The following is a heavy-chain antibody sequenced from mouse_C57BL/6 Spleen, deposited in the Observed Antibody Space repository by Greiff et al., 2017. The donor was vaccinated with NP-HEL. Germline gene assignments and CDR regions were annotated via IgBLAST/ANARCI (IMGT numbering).Heavy chain of an antibody. D-gene: IGHD1-1*01. V-gene: IGHV1-9*01. Sequence: VQLQQSGAELMKPGASVKLSCKATGYTFTGYWIEWVKQRPGHGLEWIGEILPGSGSTNYNEKFKGKATFTADTSSNTAYMQLSSLTTEDSAIYYCAKKRALITTVVAYYFDYWGQGTTLTVSS. CDR3: AKKRALITTVVAYYFDY. CDR2: ILPGSGST. J-gene: IGHJ2*01. CDR1: GYTFTGYW.